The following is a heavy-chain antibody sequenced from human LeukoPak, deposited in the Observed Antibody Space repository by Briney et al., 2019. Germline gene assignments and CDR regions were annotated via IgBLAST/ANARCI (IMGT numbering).Heavy chain of an antibody. J-gene: IGHJ4*02. D-gene: IGHD6-13*01. CDR2: INHSGST. CDR1: GESFSAYY. CDR3: ARGSSWYYHKSFDY. V-gene: IGHV4-34*01. Sequence: SETLSLTCAVYGESFSAYYWSWIRQPPGKGLEWIGEINHSGSTNYNPSLKSRVTISVDTSKNQFSLKLSSVTAADTAVYYCARGSSWYYHKSFDYWGQGTLVTVSS.